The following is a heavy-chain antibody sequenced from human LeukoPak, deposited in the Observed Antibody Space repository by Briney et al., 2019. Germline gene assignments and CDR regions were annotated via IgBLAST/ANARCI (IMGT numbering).Heavy chain of an antibody. CDR2: LYYSGST. CDR1: GGSISSGYYY. J-gene: IGHJ4*02. V-gene: IGHV4-30-4*08. Sequence: PSQTLSLTCTVSGGSISSGYYYWRWLRPPPGKGLEWIGYLYYSGSTYYNPSLKSRVTISVDTSKNQFSLKLSSVTAAETAVYYCGRVPVGLLWFGELSEVFYIDYWGQGNQDTVSS. D-gene: IGHD3-10*01. CDR3: GRVPVGLLWFGELSEVFYIDY.